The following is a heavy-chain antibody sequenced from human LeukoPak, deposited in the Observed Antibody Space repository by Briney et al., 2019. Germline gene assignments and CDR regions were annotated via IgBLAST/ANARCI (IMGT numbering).Heavy chain of an antibody. J-gene: IGHJ3*01. V-gene: IGHV3-21*01. CDR3: ARVDAFDL. CDR1: GFTFSSYD. Sequence: GGSLRLYCAASGFTFSSYDMNWVRQAPGKGLEWVSYISSSSSYIYYADSVKGRFTISRDNAKNSLYLQMNSLRAEDTAVYYCARVDAFDLWGQGTMVTVSS. CDR2: ISSSSSYI.